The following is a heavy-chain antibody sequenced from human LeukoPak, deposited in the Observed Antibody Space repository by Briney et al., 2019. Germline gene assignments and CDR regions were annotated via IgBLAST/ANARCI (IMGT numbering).Heavy chain of an antibody. Sequence: GGSLTLSCVASGFTFSTYTMNWIRQAPGKGLEWVSGSIGSGGSAFYADPVKGRFSISRDTSKNTLFLHMNNLRAGDTAVYYCAKDCTNGVCSDYWGQGTLVTVSS. D-gene: IGHD2-8*01. V-gene: IGHV3-23*01. CDR3: AKDCTNGVCSDY. CDR2: SIGSGGSA. CDR1: GFTFSTYT. J-gene: IGHJ4*02.